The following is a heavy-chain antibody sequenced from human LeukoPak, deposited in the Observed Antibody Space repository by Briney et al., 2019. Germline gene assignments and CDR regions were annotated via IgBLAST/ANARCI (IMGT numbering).Heavy chain of an antibody. CDR2: ISGDGGTT. V-gene: IGHV3-23*01. J-gene: IGHJ4*02. CDR1: GFPFTNYA. CDR3: ATDRSGSSAGSWAY. Sequence: PGRSLRLSCAASGFPFTNYAMSWVRQAPGKGLECVSVISGDGGTTYYADFVKGRFTISRDNSKTTFYLQMNSLRVEDTAVYYCATDRSGSSAGSWAYWGQGTLVAVSS. D-gene: IGHD6-13*01.